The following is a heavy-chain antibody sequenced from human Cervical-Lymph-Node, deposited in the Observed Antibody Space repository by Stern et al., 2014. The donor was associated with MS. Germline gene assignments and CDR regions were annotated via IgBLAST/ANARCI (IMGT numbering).Heavy chain of an antibody. CDR1: GGSVSSGSYY. Sequence: QLQLQESGPGLVKPSETLSLTCTVSGGSVSSGSYYWTWIRQPPGKGLEWIGDIYSSRGTTYNPSLKSRVTISVDTSKNQFSLKMSSVTAADTAVYYCARDLPSGGRPGAFDIWGQGTMVTVSS. D-gene: IGHD2-15*01. J-gene: IGHJ3*02. V-gene: IGHV4-61*01. CDR2: IYSSRGT. CDR3: ARDLPSGGRPGAFDI.